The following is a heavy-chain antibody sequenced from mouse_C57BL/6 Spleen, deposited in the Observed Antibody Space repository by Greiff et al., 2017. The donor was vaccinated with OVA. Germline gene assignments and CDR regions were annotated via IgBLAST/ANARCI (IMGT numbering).Heavy chain of an antibody. V-gene: IGHV1-7*01. Sequence: QVQLQQSGADLAKPGASVQLSCKASGYTFTSYWMHWVKQRPGQGLEWIGYINPSSGYTKYNQKFKDQATLTADKSSSTAYMQLSSLTYEDSAVYYCARGYDADAMDYWGQGTSVTVSS. CDR3: ARGYDADAMDY. J-gene: IGHJ4*01. CDR1: GYTFTSYW. CDR2: INPSSGYT. D-gene: IGHD2-2*01.